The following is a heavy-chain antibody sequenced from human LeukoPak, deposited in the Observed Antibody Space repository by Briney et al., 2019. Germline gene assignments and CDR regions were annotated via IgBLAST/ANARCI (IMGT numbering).Heavy chain of an antibody. CDR3: ASPPTVTTDLYWFDP. D-gene: IGHD4-17*01. CDR2: IYNSGST. J-gene: IGHJ5*02. Sequence: SETLSLTCTVSGDSISIYYWSWIRQPPGKGLEWIGYIYNSGSTNYNPSLKSRVTISIDTSKNQFSLKLSSVTAADTAVYYCASPPTVTTDLYWFDPWGQGTLVTVSS. CDR1: GDSISIYY. V-gene: IGHV4-59*12.